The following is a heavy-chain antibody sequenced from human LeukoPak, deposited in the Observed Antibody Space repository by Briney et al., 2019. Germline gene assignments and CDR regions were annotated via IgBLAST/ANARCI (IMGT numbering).Heavy chain of an antibody. CDR3: SRYDSSGYYPFFDY. Sequence: SETLSLTCTVSGGSTSSGDYYWSWIRQPPGKGLEWIGYIYYSGSTYYNPSLKSRVTISVDTSKNQFSLKLSSVTAADTAVYYCSRYDSSGYYPFFDYWGQGTLVTVSS. V-gene: IGHV4-30-4*01. CDR1: GGSTSSGDYY. CDR2: IYYSGST. J-gene: IGHJ4*02. D-gene: IGHD3-22*01.